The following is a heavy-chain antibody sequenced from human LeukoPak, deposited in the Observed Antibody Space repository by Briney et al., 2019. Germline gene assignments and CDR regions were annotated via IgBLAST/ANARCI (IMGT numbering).Heavy chain of an antibody. CDR1: GFTFSNAW. V-gene: IGHV3-15*01. J-gene: IGHJ4*02. D-gene: IGHD3-9*01. CDR3: TTEGYDILNYFDY. CDR2: IKSKTDGGTT. Sequence: GGSLRLSCAASGFTFSNAWMSWVRQAPGKGLEWVGRIKSKTDGGTTDYAAPVKGRFTISRDDSKNTLYLQMNSLKTEDTAVYYCTTEGYDILNYFDYWGQGTLVTVSS.